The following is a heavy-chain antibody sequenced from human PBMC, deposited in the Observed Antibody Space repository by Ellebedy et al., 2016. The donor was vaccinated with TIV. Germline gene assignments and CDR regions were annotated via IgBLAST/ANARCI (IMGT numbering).Heavy chain of an antibody. D-gene: IGHD6-19*01. Sequence: PGGSLRLSCADSGFTFNTYAMSWVRQAPGKGLEWVSHISGSGVTTYYADSVRGRFSISRDNSKNTLFLQMNSLRADDTAVYYCAGYRGEAVAGNWFDPWGQGTLVIVSS. CDR2: ISGSGVTT. CDR3: AGYRGEAVAGNWFDP. V-gene: IGHV3-23*01. CDR1: GFTFNTYA. J-gene: IGHJ5*02.